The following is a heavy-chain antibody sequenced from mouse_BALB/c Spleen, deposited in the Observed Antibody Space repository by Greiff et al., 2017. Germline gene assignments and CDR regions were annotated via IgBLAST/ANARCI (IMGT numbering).Heavy chain of an antibody. Sequence: QVQLQQSGPELVKPGALVKISCKASGYTFTSYDINWVKQRPGQGLEWIGWIYPRDGSTKYNEKFKGKVTLTADKSSSTTYMQLSSPTSENSEIYFYARSRELRYFDYWGQGTTLTVSS. CDR1: GYTFTSYD. CDR2: IYPRDGST. V-gene: IGHV1S56*01. CDR3: ARSRELRYFDY. J-gene: IGHJ2*01. D-gene: IGHD4-1*01.